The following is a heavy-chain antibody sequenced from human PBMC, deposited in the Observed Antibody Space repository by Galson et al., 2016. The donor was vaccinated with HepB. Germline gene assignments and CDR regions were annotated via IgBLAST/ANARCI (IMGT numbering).Heavy chain of an antibody. CDR2: INEDGRIT. CDR1: EFTFTSYW. D-gene: IGHD3-3*01. J-gene: IGHJ4*02. Sequence: SLRLSCAASEFTFTSYWMHWVRQVPGKGLVWVSRINEDGRITNYADSVEGRFTISRDNAKNTLYLQMNSLRVEDTAVYYCARDLSGYSDYWGQGTLVTVPS. CDR3: ARDLSGYSDY. V-gene: IGHV3-74*01.